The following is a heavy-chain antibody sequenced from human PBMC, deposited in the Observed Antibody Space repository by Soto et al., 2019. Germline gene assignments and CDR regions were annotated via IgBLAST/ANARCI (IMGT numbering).Heavy chain of an antibody. V-gene: IGHV3-48*02. CDR3: ARDADTGGGFDY. CDR1: GFTFSMYS. CDR2: ISSSSSSK. Sequence: EVQLVASGGGLVQPGGSLRLSCAASGFTFSMYSMNWVRQAPGKGLEWVSYISSSSSSKYYADSVKGRFTISRDNAKNSLYLQMNIMRDEDTAVYYCARDADTGGGFDYWGQGTLVTVSS. D-gene: IGHD3-10*01. J-gene: IGHJ4*02.